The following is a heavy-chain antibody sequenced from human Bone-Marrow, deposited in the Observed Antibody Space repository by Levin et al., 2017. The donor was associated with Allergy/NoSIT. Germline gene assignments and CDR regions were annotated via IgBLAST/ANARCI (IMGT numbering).Heavy chain of an antibody. CDR2: ISYRGST. J-gene: IGHJ4*02. D-gene: IGHD1-1*01. CDR3: ARLDGYSCDY. V-gene: IGHV4-31*03. CDR1: GGSISSAGYH. Sequence: SQTLSLTCTVSGGSISSAGYHWTWIRQYPGKGLEWIGYISYRGSTYFNPSLKSRLTMSIDTSEPHFSLNLTSVRAADTSIYYCARLDGYSCDYWGQGALVTVSS.